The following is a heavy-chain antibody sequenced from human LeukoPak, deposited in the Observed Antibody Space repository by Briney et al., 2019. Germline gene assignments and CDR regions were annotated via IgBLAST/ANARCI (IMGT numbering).Heavy chain of an antibody. CDR2: INHSGST. CDR1: GGSFSGYY. Sequence: SETLSLTCAVYGGSFSGYYWSWIRQPPGKGLEWIGEINHSGSTNYNPSLKSRVTISVDTSKNQFSLKLSSVTAADTAVYYCARGPRRGRSSSHYMDVWGKGTTVTVSS. J-gene: IGHJ6*03. CDR3: ARGPRRGRSSSHYMDV. D-gene: IGHD6-6*01. V-gene: IGHV4-34*01.